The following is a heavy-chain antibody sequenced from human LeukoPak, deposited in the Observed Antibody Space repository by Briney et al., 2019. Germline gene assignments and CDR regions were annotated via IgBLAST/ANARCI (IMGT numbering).Heavy chain of an antibody. V-gene: IGHV3-49*04. CDR1: GFTFSDYA. CDR2: IRNQANGGKA. CDR3: SRAYSTGWLGINDY. J-gene: IGHJ4*02. D-gene: IGHD6-19*01. Sequence: TGGSLRLSCTAAGFTFSDYAVAWVRQAPGKGLEWVGFIRNQANGGKADYAASVKGRFTISRDDSKTNAYLQMNSLKTEDTAVYFCSRAYSTGWLGINDYWGQGALVTVSS.